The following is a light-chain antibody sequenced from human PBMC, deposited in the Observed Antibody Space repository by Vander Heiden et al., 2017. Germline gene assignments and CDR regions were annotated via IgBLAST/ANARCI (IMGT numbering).Light chain of an antibody. J-gene: IGLJ3*02. V-gene: IGLV1-44*01. CDR3: AAWDDSLNGCV. Sequence: QSVLTQPPSASGTHGQRVTISCSGSSSNIGSNTVNWYQQLPGTAPKLRIYSNNQRPSGVPDRFSGSKSGTSASLAISGLQSEDEADYYCAAWDDSLNGCVFGGGTKLTVL. CDR1: SSNIGSNT. CDR2: SNN.